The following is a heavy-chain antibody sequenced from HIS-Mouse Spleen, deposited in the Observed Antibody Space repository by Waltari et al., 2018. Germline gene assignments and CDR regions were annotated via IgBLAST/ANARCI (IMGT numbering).Heavy chain of an antibody. V-gene: IGHV3-30-3*01. CDR3: ARASVVGSGHFDY. CDR1: GLLSVRYR. J-gene: IGHJ4*02. D-gene: IGHD6-19*01. Sequence: VQLVESGVGVVQPGRSLSLSLTASGLLSVRYRIYCAPKAPGKGLEWVAVISYDGSNKYYADSVKGRFTISRDNSKNTLYLQMNSLRAEDTAVYYCARASVVGSGHFDYWGQGTLVTVSS. CDR2: ISYDGSNK.